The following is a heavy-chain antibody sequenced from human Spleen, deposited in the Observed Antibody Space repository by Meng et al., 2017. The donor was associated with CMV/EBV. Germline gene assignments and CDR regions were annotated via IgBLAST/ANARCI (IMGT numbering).Heavy chain of an antibody. Sequence: GGSLRLSCAASGFTFDDYAMHWVRQAPGKGLEWVSGISWNSGSIGYADSVKGRFTISRDNAKNSLYLQMNSLRAEDTAVYYCARVMTAQGTYGLDVWGQGTPVTVSS. V-gene: IGHV3-9*01. CDR1: GFTFDDYA. J-gene: IGHJ6*02. CDR2: ISWNSGSI. D-gene: IGHD2-21*02. CDR3: ARVMTAQGTYGLDV.